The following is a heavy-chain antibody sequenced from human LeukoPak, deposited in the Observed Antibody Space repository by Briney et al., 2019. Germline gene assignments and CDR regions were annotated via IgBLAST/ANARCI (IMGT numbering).Heavy chain of an antibody. CDR3: VKGQWGYCSGGSCYWFDP. J-gene: IGHJ5*02. V-gene: IGHV3-64D*06. CDR1: GFTFSSYA. D-gene: IGHD2-15*01. CDR2: ISSNGGST. Sequence: GGSLRLSCSASGFTFSSYAMHWVRQAPGKGLEYVSAISSNGGSTYYADSVKGRFTISRDNSKNTLYLQMSSQRAEDTAVYYCVKGQWGYCSGGSCYWFDPWGQGTLVTVSS.